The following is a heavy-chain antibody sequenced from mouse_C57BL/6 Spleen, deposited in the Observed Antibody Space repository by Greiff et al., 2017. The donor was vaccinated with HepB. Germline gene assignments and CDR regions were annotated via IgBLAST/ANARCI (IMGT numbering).Heavy chain of an antibody. CDR3: ARGSYYSNAMDY. D-gene: IGHD2-5*01. CDR2: IDPSDSET. CDR1: GYTFTSYW. V-gene: IGHV1-52*01. Sequence: QVQLQQPGAELVRPGSSVKLSCKASGYTFTSYWMHWVKQRPIQGLEWIGNIDPSDSETHYNQKFKDKATLTVDKSSSTAYMQLSSLTSEDSAVYYCARGSYYSNAMDYWGQGTSVTVSS. J-gene: IGHJ4*01.